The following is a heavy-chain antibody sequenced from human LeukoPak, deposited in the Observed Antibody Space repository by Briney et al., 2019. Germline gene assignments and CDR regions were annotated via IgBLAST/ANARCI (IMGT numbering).Heavy chain of an antibody. CDR2: ISSSSSYI. J-gene: IGHJ5*02. V-gene: IGHV3-21*01. CDR3: AREGYAIWFDP. Sequence: PGGSLRLSCAASGFTFSSYSMNWVRQTPGKGLEWVSSISSSSSYIYYADSVKGRFTISRDNAKNSLYLQMNCLRAEDTAVYYCAREGYAIWFDPWGQGTLVTVSS. D-gene: IGHD2-8*01. CDR1: GFTFSSYS.